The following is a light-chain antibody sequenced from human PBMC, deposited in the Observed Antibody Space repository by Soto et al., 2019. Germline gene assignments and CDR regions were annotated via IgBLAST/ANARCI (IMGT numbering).Light chain of an antibody. Sequence: EIVMTQSPATLSVSPGERATLSCRASQSVSSNLAWYQQKPGQAPGLLIYGASTRVTGIPARFSGSGSGTEFTLTISSLQSEDFAIYYCQQYNDWPRTFGQGTKVDIK. V-gene: IGKV3-15*01. J-gene: IGKJ1*01. CDR3: QQYNDWPRT. CDR2: GAS. CDR1: QSVSSN.